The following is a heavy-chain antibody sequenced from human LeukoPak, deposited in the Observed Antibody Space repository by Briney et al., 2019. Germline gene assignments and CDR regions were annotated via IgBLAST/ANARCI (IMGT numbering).Heavy chain of an antibody. CDR2: FSYSGNT. D-gene: IGHD5-12*01. CDR3: ARGPLDSGYTYFDY. CDR1: GASISSYY. V-gene: IGHV4-59*01. J-gene: IGHJ4*02. Sequence: PSETLSLTCTVSGASISSYYWSWIRQPPGKGLEWIGYFSYSGNTNYNPSLKSRVTVSVDTSKNQFSLKLTSVTAADTAVYHCARGPLDSGYTYFDYWGQGTLVTFSS.